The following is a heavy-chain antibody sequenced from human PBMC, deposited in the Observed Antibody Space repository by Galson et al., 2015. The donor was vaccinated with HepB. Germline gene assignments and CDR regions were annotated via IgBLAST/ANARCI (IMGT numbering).Heavy chain of an antibody. Sequence: SLRLSCAASGFTFSSYSMKWVRQAPGKGLEWVSSISSSSSYIYYADSVKGRFTIPRDNAKNSLYLQMNSLRAEDTAVYYCARSWELLQGYYYYGMDVWGQGTTVTVSS. V-gene: IGHV3-21*01. CDR3: ARSWELLQGYYYYGMDV. CDR1: GFTFSSYS. CDR2: ISSSSSYI. J-gene: IGHJ6*02. D-gene: IGHD1-26*01.